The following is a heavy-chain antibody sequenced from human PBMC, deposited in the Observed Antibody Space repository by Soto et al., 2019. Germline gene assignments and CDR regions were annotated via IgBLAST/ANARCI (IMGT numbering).Heavy chain of an antibody. CDR2: ISGHNGNT. D-gene: IGHD4-17*01. Sequence: QVQMVQSGAEVKKPGASVKVSCKTSGYTFTSYGISWVRQAPGQGLEWMGWISGHNGNTHYAQKLQDRITMTTDTSTSTAYMEVRSLRSDDTAVYYCAGEEWTTVTTIDHRGQGTLVIVSS. CDR3: AGEEWTTVTTIDH. V-gene: IGHV1-18*01. J-gene: IGHJ4*02. CDR1: GYTFTSYG.